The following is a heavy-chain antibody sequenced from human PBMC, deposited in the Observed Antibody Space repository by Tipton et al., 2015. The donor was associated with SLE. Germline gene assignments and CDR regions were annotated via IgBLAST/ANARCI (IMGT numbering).Heavy chain of an antibody. Sequence: TLSLTCAVYGGSFSGYYWSWIRQPPGKGLEWIGEINHSGSTNYNPSLKSRVTISVDTSKNQFSLKLSSVTAADTAMYYCARGQPGYYDFWSGDPSGGQGTLVTVSS. CDR3: ARGQPGYYDFWSGDPS. D-gene: IGHD3-3*01. J-gene: IGHJ4*02. CDR2: INHSGST. V-gene: IGHV4-34*01. CDR1: GGSFSGYY.